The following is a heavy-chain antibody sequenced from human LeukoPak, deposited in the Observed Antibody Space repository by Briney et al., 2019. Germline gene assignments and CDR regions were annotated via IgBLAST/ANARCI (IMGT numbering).Heavy chain of an antibody. CDR1: GFTFSSYG. CDR2: ISYDGSNK. Sequence: GGSLRLSCAASGFTFSSYGMHWVRRAPGKGLEWVAVISYDGSNKYYADSVKGRFTISRDNSKNTLYLQMNSLRAEDTAVYYCAKTYYYDSSGYYYDYWGQGTLVTVSS. CDR3: AKTYYYDSSGYYYDY. V-gene: IGHV3-30*18. J-gene: IGHJ4*02. D-gene: IGHD3-22*01.